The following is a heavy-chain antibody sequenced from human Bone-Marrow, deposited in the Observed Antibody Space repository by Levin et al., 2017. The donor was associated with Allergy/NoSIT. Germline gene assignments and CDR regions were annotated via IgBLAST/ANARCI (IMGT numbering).Heavy chain of an antibody. CDR2: ISSSSSTI. V-gene: IGHV3-48*02. CDR3: ARDPLSSHYGFWSGPSNWFDP. CDR1: GFTFSSYS. Sequence: ASVKVSCAASGFTFSSYSMNWVRQAPGKGLEWVSYISSSSSTIYYADSVKGRFTISRDNAKNSLYLQMNSLRDEDTAVYYCARDPLSSHYGFWSGPSNWFDPWGQGTLVTVSS. D-gene: IGHD3-3*01. J-gene: IGHJ5*02.